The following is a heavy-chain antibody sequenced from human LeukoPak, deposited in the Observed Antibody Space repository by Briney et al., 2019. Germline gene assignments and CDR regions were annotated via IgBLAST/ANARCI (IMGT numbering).Heavy chain of an antibody. D-gene: IGHD6-19*01. CDR2: ISGSGGST. J-gene: IGHJ5*02. CDR1: GFTFTSYA. Sequence: GGSLRLSCAASGFTFTSYAMSWVRQAPGKGLEWVSAISGSGGSTYYADSVKGRFTISRDNSKNTLYLQMNSLRAEDTAVYYCAKAPNSGWRDNWFDPWGQGTLVTVSS. CDR3: AKAPNSGWRDNWFDP. V-gene: IGHV3-23*01.